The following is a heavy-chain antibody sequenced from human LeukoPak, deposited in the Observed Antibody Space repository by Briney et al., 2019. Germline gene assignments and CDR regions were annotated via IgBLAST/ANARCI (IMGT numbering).Heavy chain of an antibody. J-gene: IGHJ4*02. CDR1: GGSISSSNW. Sequence: PSGTLSLTCAVSGGSISSSNWWSWVRQPPGKGLEWIGEIYHSGSTNYNPSLKSRVTISVDTSKNQFSLKLSSVTAADTAVYYCAREVSPGGLAAAGIPLWGQGTLVTVSS. D-gene: IGHD6-13*01. V-gene: IGHV4-4*02. CDR3: AREVSPGGLAAAGIPL. CDR2: IYHSGST.